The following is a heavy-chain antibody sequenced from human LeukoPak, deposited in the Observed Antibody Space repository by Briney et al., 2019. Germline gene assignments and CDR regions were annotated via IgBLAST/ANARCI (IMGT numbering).Heavy chain of an antibody. CDR2: INTGGST. V-gene: IGHV4-61*02. CDR3: ARFSYDSSGYYGSNY. J-gene: IGHJ4*02. Sequence: SETLSLTCTVSGGSISSGSYYWSWIRQPAGRGLEWIGRINTGGSTNYNPSLKSRVTISVDTSKNQFSLKLSSVTAADTAVYYCARFSYDSSGYYGSNYWGQGTLVTVSS. D-gene: IGHD3-22*01. CDR1: GGSISSGSYY.